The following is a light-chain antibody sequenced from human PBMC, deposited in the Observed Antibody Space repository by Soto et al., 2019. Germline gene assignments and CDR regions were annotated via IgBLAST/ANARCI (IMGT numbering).Light chain of an antibody. CDR2: RAS. CDR3: QQYNNWVGT. V-gene: IGKV3-15*01. CDR1: QSVSSN. J-gene: IGKJ2*01. Sequence: EIVMTQSPATLSVSPGERATLSCRASQSVSSNLAWYQQKPGQAPRLLIYRASTRATGIPARFSGSGSGTEFTLTISSLQDEDVAVYYCQQYNNWVGTFGQGTKLEIK.